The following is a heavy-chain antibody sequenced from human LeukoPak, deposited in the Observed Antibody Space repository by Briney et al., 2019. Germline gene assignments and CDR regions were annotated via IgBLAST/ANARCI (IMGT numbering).Heavy chain of an antibody. V-gene: IGHV3-9*01. J-gene: IGHJ4*02. CDR1: GFTFDDYA. CDR2: ISWNSGSI. CDR3: AKGDTALDY. D-gene: IGHD5-18*01. Sequence: GGSLRLSCAASGFTFDDYAMHWVRHAPGKGLEWVSGISWNSGSIGYADSVKGRFTISRDNAKNSLYLQMNSLRAEDTALYYCAKGDTALDYWGQGTLVTVSS.